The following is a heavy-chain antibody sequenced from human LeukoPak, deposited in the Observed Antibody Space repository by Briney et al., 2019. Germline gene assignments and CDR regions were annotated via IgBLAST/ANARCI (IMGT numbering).Heavy chain of an antibody. J-gene: IGHJ5*02. CDR2: IYYSGST. D-gene: IGHD2-2*01. CDR3: ARPLGYCSSTSCLNWFDP. CDR1: GGSISSYY. V-gene: IGHV4-59*05. Sequence: SETLSLTCTVSGGSISSYYWSWIRQPAGKGLEWIGSIYYSGSTYYNPSLKSRVTISVDTSKNQFSLKLSSVTAADTAVYYCARPLGYCSSTSCLNWFDPWGQGTLVTVSS.